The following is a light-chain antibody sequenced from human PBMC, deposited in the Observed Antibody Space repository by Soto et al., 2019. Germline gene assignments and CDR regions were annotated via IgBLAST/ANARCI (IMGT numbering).Light chain of an antibody. CDR3: CSYAGSYTVV. CDR1: SSDVGGYNY. Sequence: QSVLTQPRSVSGSPGQSVTISCTGTSSDVGGYNYVSWYQQHPGKAPKLMIYDVNKRPSGVPDRFSGSKSDNTASLTISGLQAEDEADYYCCSYAGSYTVVFGGGTKLTVL. J-gene: IGLJ2*01. V-gene: IGLV2-11*01. CDR2: DVN.